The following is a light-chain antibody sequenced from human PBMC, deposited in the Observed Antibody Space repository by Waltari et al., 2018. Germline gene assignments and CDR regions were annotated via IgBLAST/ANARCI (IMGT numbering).Light chain of an antibody. J-gene: IGLJ3*02. CDR2: GKE. CDR1: SPRTSS. Sequence: SSELTPGPAVSVALGQTVKITCPGASPRTSSASGYQLKPGQAPVLVLFGKEKRPSGIPDRFSWYSSRTTSSLIITGAQAEDEADYYCHSRNGRNNEVVFGGGTKLTVL. CDR3: HSRNGRNNEVV. V-gene: IGLV3-19*01.